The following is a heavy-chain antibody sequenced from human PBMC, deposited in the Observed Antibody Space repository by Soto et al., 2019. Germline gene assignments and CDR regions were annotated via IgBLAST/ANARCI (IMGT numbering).Heavy chain of an antibody. J-gene: IGHJ4*02. CDR2: IYYSGAT. CDR3: VRGETKAHFDY. Sequence: QVQLQESGPGLVKPSETLSLTCTVSGDSIKYYYWNRIRQPPGKGLEWIGYIYYSGATNYNPSLKSRVTISKNQFSLQLSSVTAADTAVYYCVRGETKAHFDYWGQGILVTVSS. D-gene: IGHD3-16*01. V-gene: IGHV4-59*01. CDR1: GDSIKYYY.